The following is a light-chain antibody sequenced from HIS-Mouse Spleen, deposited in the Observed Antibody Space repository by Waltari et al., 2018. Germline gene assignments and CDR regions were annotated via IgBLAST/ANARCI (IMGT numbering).Light chain of an antibody. V-gene: IGLV2-8*01. CDR2: EVS. CDR1: SSDVAGYNY. CDR3: SSYAGSNKWV. J-gene: IGLJ3*02. Sequence: QSALSQPPSASGSPAQSVPISCTVPSSDVAGYNYVSWDQQHPGQATKPMIYEVSKRHSGVPDRFSGSKSGNTASLTVSGLQAEDEADYYCSSYAGSNKWVFGGGTKLTVL.